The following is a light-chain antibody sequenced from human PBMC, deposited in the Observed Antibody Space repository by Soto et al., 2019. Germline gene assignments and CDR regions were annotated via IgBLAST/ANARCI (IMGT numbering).Light chain of an antibody. CDR3: LHRYNWPLT. CDR1: QSVSSY. J-gene: IGKJ4*01. V-gene: IGKV3-11*01. Sequence: EIVLTQSPATLSLSPGERATLSCRASQSVSSYFAWYQHKPGQAPMLLIYDASHRATGIPARFSGSGSGTDFTLTISRLEPEDFAVYYCLHRYNWPLTFGGGTKVEIK. CDR2: DAS.